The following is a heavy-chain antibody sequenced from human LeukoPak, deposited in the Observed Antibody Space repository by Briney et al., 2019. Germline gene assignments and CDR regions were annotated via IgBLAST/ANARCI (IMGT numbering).Heavy chain of an antibody. D-gene: IGHD3-10*01. CDR3: ARMPISYYYGSGSTYNWFDP. CDR1: GGSISSGDYY. V-gene: IGHV4-30-4*01. J-gene: IGHJ5*02. Sequence: PSETLSLTCTVSGGSISSGDYYWSWIRQPPGKGLEWIGYIYYSGSTYYNPSLKSRVTISVDTSKNQFSLKLSSVTAADTAVYYCARMPISYYYGSGSTYNWFDPWGQGTLVTVSS. CDR2: IYYSGST.